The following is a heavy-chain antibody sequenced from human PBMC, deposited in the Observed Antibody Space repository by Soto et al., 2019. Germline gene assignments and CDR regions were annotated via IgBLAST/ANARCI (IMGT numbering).Heavy chain of an antibody. CDR3: ARLRLYSSPTGYFDY. Sequence: SETLSLTCTVSGGSISSSSYYWGLIRQPPGKGLEWIGSIYYSGSTYYNPSLKSRVTISVDTSKNQFSLKLSSVTAADTAVYYCARLRLYSSPTGYFDYWGQGTLVTVSS. D-gene: IGHD6-13*01. CDR2: IYYSGST. CDR1: GGSISSSSYY. J-gene: IGHJ4*02. V-gene: IGHV4-39*01.